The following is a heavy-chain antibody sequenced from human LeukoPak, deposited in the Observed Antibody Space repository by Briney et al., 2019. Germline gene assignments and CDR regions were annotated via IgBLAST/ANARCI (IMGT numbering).Heavy chain of an antibody. D-gene: IGHD3-10*01. CDR1: GGSISSGSYY. CDR2: IYTSGST. V-gene: IGHV4-61*02. CDR3: ARGRTYYYGSGSAYYYYYMDV. Sequence: TLSLTCTVSGGSISSGSYYWSWIRQPAGKGLEWIGRIYTSGSTNYNPSLKSRVTVSVDTSKNQFSLKLSSVTAADTAVYYCARGRTYYYGSGSAYYYYYMDVWGKGTTVTVSS. J-gene: IGHJ6*03.